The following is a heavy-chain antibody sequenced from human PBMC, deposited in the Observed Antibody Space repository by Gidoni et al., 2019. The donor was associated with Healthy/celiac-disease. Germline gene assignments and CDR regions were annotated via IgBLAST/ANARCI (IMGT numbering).Heavy chain of an antibody. CDR1: GFTFSSSG. V-gene: IGHV3-33*01. CDR2: IWYDGSNK. CDR3: ARAWTTVATEDYFDY. Sequence: QVQLVEPGGGVVQPGRSLRISCAASGFTFSSSGMHWVRQAPGKGLEWVAVIWYDGSNKYYADSVKGRFTISRDNSKNTLYLQMNSLRAEDTAVYYCARAWTTVATEDYFDYWGQGTLVTVSS. J-gene: IGHJ4*02. D-gene: IGHD4-17*01.